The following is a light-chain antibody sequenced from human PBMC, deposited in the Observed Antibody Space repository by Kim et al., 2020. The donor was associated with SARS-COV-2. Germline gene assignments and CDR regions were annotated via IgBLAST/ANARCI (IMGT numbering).Light chain of an antibody. CDR3: QKDNSAPFT. CDR2: AAS. Sequence: DIQMTQSPSSLSAFVGDRVTITCRASRDINNYLAWYQQRPGKVPKLLLYAASTLQSGVPSRFSGSGSGTDFTLTISSLQPEDVATYYCQKDNSAPFTFGGGTKVYIK. V-gene: IGKV1-27*01. CDR1: RDINNY. J-gene: IGKJ4*01.